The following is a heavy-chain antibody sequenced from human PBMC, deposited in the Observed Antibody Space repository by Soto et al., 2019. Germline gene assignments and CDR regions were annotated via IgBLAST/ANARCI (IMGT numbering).Heavy chain of an antibody. Sequence: ASVKVSCKASGYTFTSYDIYWVRQVTGQGLEWMGWMNPNTGNSAYAQKFQGRVTVTSDTSINTVHMELSSLRSEDTAVYYCARRAETNGWNGFGADKYYFDFWGQGTLVTVSS. CDR1: GYTFTSYD. D-gene: IGHD1-1*01. CDR2: MNPNTGNS. CDR3: ARRAETNGWNGFGADKYYFDF. V-gene: IGHV1-8*01. J-gene: IGHJ4*02.